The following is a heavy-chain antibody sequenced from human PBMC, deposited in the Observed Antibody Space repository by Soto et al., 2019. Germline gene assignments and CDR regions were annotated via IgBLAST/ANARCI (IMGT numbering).Heavy chain of an antibody. CDR2: LSSNGGDT. D-gene: IGHD5-12*01. Sequence: EVQLLESGGGLVQPGGSLRLSCAASGFTFSSYAMTWVRQAPGKGLEWVSGLSSNGGDTYYADSVKGPFTISRVNSKNTLYLQMNSLRAEDTAVYYCAKVGGKTSGNVDYWGQGTLVTVSS. CDR1: GFTFSSYA. J-gene: IGHJ4*02. V-gene: IGHV3-23*01. CDR3: AKVGGKTSGNVDY.